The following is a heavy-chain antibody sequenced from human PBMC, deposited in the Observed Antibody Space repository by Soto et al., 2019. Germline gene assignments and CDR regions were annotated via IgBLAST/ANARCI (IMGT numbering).Heavy chain of an antibody. D-gene: IGHD2-2*01. V-gene: IGHV2-5*01. J-gene: IGHJ3*02. CDR1: GFSLSTSGVG. CDR2: IYWNDDK. Sequence: SGPTLVKPTQTLTLTCTFSGFSLSTSGVGVGWIRQPPGKALEWLALIYWNDDKRYSPSLKSRLTITKDTSKNQVVLTMTNMDPVDTATYYCAHLYQLLWSWEGLEQQLVGYDAFDIWGQGTMVTVSS. CDR3: AHLYQLLWSWEGLEQQLVGYDAFDI.